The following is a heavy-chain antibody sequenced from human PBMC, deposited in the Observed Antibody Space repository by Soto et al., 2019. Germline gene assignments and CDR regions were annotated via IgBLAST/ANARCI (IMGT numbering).Heavy chain of an antibody. V-gene: IGHV4-59*11. J-gene: IGHJ3*02. CDR2: IYYTGNT. D-gene: IGHD2-8*02. Sequence: QVQLQESGPGLVKPSETLSLTCNVSGGSINSHYWGWIRQPPGKGLEYIGYIYYTGNTNYNPSLKSRVTISADTSKNQVSLKLSSVTAADTAVYYCAGGGGLWWTFDIWGQGTMVTVSS. CDR3: AGGGGLWWTFDI. CDR1: GGSINSHY.